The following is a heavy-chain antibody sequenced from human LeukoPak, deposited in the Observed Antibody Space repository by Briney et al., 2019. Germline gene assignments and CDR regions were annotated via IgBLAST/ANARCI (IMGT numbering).Heavy chain of an antibody. CDR1: GFTFSSYA. V-gene: IGHV3-23*01. Sequence: GGSLRLSCAASGFTFSSYAMSWVRQAPGKGLEWVSAISGSGDDTYHADSVKGRFTISRDNSKNTLYLQMNSLRAEDTAVYYCAKGHYGSGSYGAFSRWAYFDYWGQGTLVTVSS. CDR3: AKGHYGSGSYGAFSRWAYFDY. CDR2: ISGSGDDT. D-gene: IGHD3-10*01. J-gene: IGHJ4*02.